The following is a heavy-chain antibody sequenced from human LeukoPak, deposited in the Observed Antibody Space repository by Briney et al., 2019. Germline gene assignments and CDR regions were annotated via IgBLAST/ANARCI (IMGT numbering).Heavy chain of an antibody. V-gene: IGHV4-34*01. CDR3: ARDAAAGINWFDP. CDR2: INHSGST. D-gene: IGHD6-13*01. CDR1: GGSFSGYY. Sequence: SGTLSLTCAVYGGSFSGYYWSWIRQPPGKGLGWIGEINHSGSTNYNPSLKSRVTISVDTSKNQFSLKLSSVTAADTAVYYCARDAAAGINWFDPWGQGTLVTVSS. J-gene: IGHJ5*02.